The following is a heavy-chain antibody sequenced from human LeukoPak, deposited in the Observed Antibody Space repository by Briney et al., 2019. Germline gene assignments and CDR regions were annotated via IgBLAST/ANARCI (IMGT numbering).Heavy chain of an antibody. J-gene: IGHJ3*02. CDR1: GFTFSSYA. D-gene: IGHD3-22*01. Sequence: GGSRRLSCAASGFTFSSYAMHWVRQAPGKGLEWVAVISYDGSNKYYADSVKGRFTISRGNSKNTLYLQMNSLRAEATAVYYCARGDYYGSSQRGSGAFDIWGQGTMVTVSS. CDR3: ARGDYYGSSQRGSGAFDI. CDR2: ISYDGSNK. V-gene: IGHV3-30*04.